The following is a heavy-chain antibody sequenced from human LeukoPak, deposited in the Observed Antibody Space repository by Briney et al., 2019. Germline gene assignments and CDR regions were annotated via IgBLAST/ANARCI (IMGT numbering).Heavy chain of an antibody. V-gene: IGHV1-2*02. CDR3: ARMFSSSWNY. J-gene: IGHJ4*02. D-gene: IGHD6-13*01. Sequence: ASVKVSCDASGYTFTGYYMHWVRQAPGQGLEWVGWINPNSGGTNYSQKFQGRVTMTRDTSISTAYMELSRLRSDDTAVYYCARMFSSSWNYWGQGTLVTVSS. CDR2: INPNSGGT. CDR1: GYTFTGYY.